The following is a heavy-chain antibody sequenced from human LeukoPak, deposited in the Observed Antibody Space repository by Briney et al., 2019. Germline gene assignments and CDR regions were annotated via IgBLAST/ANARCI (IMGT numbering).Heavy chain of an antibody. J-gene: IGHJ4*02. V-gene: IGHV3-23*01. CDR2: ISGSGGST. Sequence: GGSLRLSYAASGFTFSSYAMSWVRQAPGKGLEWVSAISGSGGSTYYADFVKGRFTISRDNSKNTLYLQMNSLRAEDTAVYYCAKDRGYDILPGDYWGQGTLVTVSS. CDR3: AKDRGYDILPGDY. D-gene: IGHD3-9*01. CDR1: GFTFSSYA.